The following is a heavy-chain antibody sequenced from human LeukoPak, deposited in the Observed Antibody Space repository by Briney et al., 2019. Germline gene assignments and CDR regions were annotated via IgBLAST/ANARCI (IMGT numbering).Heavy chain of an antibody. J-gene: IGHJ5*02. V-gene: IGHV3-33*01. D-gene: IGHD1-1*01. CDR3: ARDATGTGFDP. CDR1: GFTFSSYG. Sequence: GRSLRLSCAASGFTFSSYGMPWVRQAPGMGLEWVAVIWYDGSNKYYTDSVKGRFTISRDNSKNTLYLQMNSLRAEDTAVYYCARDATGTGFDPWGQGTLVTVFS. CDR2: IWYDGSNK.